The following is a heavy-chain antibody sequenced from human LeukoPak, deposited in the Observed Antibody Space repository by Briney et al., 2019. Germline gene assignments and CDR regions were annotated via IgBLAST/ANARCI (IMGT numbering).Heavy chain of an antibody. CDR1: GYTFSNSG. D-gene: IGHD3-10*01. J-gene: IGHJ5*02. Sequence: GASVTVSCKTSGYTFSNSGLHWVRQAPGQSLEWMGWINAGNGNRKYSQKFQDRLTITRDTSASTVYMELNSLKSEDTAMYFCARERGLIGTSRFDPWGQGTLVIVSS. V-gene: IGHV1-3*01. CDR2: INAGNGNR. CDR3: ARERGLIGTSRFDP.